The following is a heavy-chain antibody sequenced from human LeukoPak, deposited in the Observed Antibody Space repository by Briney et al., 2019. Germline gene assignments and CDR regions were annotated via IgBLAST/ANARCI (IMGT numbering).Heavy chain of an antibody. D-gene: IGHD6-19*01. CDR2: IYHSGST. V-gene: IGHV4-30-2*01. CDR1: GGSISSGGYY. Sequence: PSETLSLTCTVSGGSISSGGYYWSWIRQPPGKGLEWIGYIYHSGSTYYNPSLKSRVTISVDRSKNQFSLKLSSVTAADTAVYYCARGEIAVAGGAEDYWGQGTLVTVSS. CDR3: ARGEIAVAGGAEDY. J-gene: IGHJ4*02.